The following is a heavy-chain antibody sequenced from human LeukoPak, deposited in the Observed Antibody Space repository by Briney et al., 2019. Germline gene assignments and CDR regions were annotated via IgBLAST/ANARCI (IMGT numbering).Heavy chain of an antibody. D-gene: IGHD1-1*01. V-gene: IGHV3-48*02. CDR1: GFTFSSYS. CDR2: ISSSSSTI. J-gene: IGHJ4*02. CDR3: ASQSWDDVSLNS. Sequence: PGGSLRLSCAASGFTFSSYSMNWVRQAPGKGLEWVSYISSSSSTIYYADSVKGRLTFSRDNAKNSLYLQMNSLSDEDTAVYYCASQSWDDVSLNSWGQGTLVTVSS.